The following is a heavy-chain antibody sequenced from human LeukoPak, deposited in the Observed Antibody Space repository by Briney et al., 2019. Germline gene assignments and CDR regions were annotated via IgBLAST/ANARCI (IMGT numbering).Heavy chain of an antibody. CDR3: ARGVTSWPQGPYHFDY. CDR1: GFTFNDYA. Sequence: GGSLRLSCAVSGFTFNDYAMNWVRQAPGKGLEWVASIESNGNEKYSSDSLKGRFTISRDNSKNTLYLQMNTVRPADTALFYCARGVTSWPQGPYHFDYWGQGILITVSS. D-gene: IGHD2-2*01. V-gene: IGHV3-30*02. J-gene: IGHJ4*02. CDR2: IESNGNEK.